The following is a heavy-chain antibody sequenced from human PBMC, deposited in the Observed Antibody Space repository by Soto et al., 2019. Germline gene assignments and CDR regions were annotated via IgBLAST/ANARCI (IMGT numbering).Heavy chain of an antibody. CDR1: GFTFSNAW. J-gene: IGHJ4*02. D-gene: IGHD1-26*01. V-gene: IGHV3-15*07. CDR2: IKSKTDGGTT. CDR3: TTSDGRGSYLLDY. Sequence: EVQLVESGGGLVQPGGYLRLSCAASGFTFSNAWMNWVRQAPGKGLEWVGRIKSKTDGGTTDYAAPVKGRFTISRDDSKNTLYLQMNSLKTEDTAVYYCTTSDGRGSYLLDYWGQGTLVTVSS.